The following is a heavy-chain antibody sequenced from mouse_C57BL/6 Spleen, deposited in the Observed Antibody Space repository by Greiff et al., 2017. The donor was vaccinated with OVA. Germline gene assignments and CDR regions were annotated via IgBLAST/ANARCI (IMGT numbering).Heavy chain of an antibody. CDR1: GYTFTSYW. CDR3: ARSYYSNYVDY. D-gene: IGHD2-5*01. J-gene: IGHJ2*01. Sequence: QVQLQQPGAELVMPGASVKLSCKASGYTFTSYWMHWVKQRPGQGLEWIGEIDPSDSYTNYNQKFKGKSTLTVDKSSSTAYMQLSSLTSEDSAVYYCARSYYSNYVDYWGQGTTLTDSS. CDR2: IDPSDSYT. V-gene: IGHV1-69*01.